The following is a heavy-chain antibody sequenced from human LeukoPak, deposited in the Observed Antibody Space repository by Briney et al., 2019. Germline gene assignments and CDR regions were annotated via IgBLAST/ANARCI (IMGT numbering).Heavy chain of an antibody. J-gene: IGHJ6*03. V-gene: IGHV3-23*01. CDR3: AKDGGSSWKFYYYYYMDV. Sequence: GGSLRLSCAASGFTFSSYAMSWVRQAPGKGLEWVSAISGSGGSTYYADSVKGRFTISRDNSKNTLYLQMNSLRAEDTAVYYCAKDGGSSWKFYYYYYMDVWGKGTTVTVSS. D-gene: IGHD6-13*01. CDR2: ISGSGGST. CDR1: GFTFSSYA.